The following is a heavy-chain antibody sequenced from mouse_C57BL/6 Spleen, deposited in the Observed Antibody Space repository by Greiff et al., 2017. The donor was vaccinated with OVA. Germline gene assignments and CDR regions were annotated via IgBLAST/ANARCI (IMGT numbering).Heavy chain of an antibody. J-gene: IGHJ2*01. D-gene: IGHD2-4*01. V-gene: IGHV5-16*01. CDR3: ARADYDDGFDY. Sequence: EVKLVESEGGLVQPGSSMKLSCTASGFTFSDYYMAWVRQVPEKGLEWVANINYDGSSTYYLDSLKSRFIISRDNAKNILYLQMSSLKSEDTATYYCARADYDDGFDYWGQGTTLTVSS. CDR1: GFTFSDYY. CDR2: INYDGSST.